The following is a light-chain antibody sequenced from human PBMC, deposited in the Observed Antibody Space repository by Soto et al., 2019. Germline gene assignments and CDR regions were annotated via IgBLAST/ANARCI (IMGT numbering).Light chain of an antibody. CDR3: QQYNTWPPIT. V-gene: IGKV3-15*01. CDR1: QSVRSN. Sequence: EIVLTQSPGTLSLSPGERAILSCRASQSVRSNLAWYQQKPGQAPRLLIYGASTRATGLPARFSGSGSGTDFTLTISSLQSEDFAVYYCQQYNTWPPITFGQGTRLEI. J-gene: IGKJ5*01. CDR2: GAS.